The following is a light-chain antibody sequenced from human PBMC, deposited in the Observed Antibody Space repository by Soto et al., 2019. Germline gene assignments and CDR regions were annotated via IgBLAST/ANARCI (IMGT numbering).Light chain of an antibody. CDR2: AAS. CDR3: LEDDNYPLT. V-gene: IGKV1-6*01. CDR1: QDIRND. J-gene: IGKJ1*01. Sequence: AIQMTQSPSSLSASVGDRVTITCRASQDIRNDVGWYQQKPGKAPKLLIYAASSLQSGVPSRFGGSGSGTEFTLTISSLQPEDFATYYCLEDDNYPLTFGQGTKVQIK.